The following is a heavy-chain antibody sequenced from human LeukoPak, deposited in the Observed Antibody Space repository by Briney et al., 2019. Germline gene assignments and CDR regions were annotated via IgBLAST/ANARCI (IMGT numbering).Heavy chain of an antibody. D-gene: IGHD1-1*01. CDR2: INHSGST. V-gene: IGHV4-34*01. J-gene: IGHJ4*02. CDR1: GGSLSGYY. Sequence: SETLSLTCAVYGGSLSGYYWSWIRQPPGKGLEWIGEINHSGSTNYNPSLKSRVTISVDTSKNQFSLKLSSVTAADTAVYYCARSAIRPNDYWGQGTLVTVSS. CDR3: ARSAIRPNDY.